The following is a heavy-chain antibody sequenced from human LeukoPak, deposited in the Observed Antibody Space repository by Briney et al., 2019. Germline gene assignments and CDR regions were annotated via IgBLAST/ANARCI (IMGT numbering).Heavy chain of an antibody. Sequence: ASVKVSCKASGYTFTGYYIHWVRQAPGQGLEWMGWINPNSGGTNYAQKFQGRVTMTRDTSISTAYMELSRLRSDDTAVYYCAREDIVVDSALDVWGKGTTVTISS. CDR2: INPNSGGT. J-gene: IGHJ6*04. CDR3: AREDIVVDSALDV. D-gene: IGHD2-2*01. CDR1: GYTFTGYY. V-gene: IGHV1-2*02.